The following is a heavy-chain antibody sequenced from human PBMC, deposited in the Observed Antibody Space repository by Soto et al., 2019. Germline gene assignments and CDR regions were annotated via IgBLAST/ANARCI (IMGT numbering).Heavy chain of an antibody. CDR2: VSKSDYT. D-gene: IGHD2-2*01. CDR1: GFTFNDYG. CDR3: AREDSIIIPAVSDF. V-gene: IGHV3-21*01. J-gene: IGHJ4*02. Sequence: PGGSLRLSCVVSGFTFNDYGINWVRQAPGKGLEWVSTVSKSDYTYYSDSVKGRFTISRDNAKNSVSLQMNTLRAEDTAVYYCAREDSIIIPAVSDFWGQGTLVT.